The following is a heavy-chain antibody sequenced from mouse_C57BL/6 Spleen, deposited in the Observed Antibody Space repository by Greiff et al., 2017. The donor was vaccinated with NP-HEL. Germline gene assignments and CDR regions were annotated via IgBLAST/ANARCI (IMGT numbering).Heavy chain of an antibody. CDR2: IYPGDGDT. D-gene: IGHD1-1*01. Sequence: QVQLQQSGPELVKPGASVKISCKASGYAFSSSWMNWVKQRPGKGLEWIGRIYPGDGDTTYNGKFKGKATLTADKSSSTAYMQLSSLTSDDAAVYFCANFYGSSYGGFAYWGQGTLVTVSA. V-gene: IGHV1-82*01. CDR3: ANFYGSSYGGFAY. CDR1: GYAFSSSW. J-gene: IGHJ3*01.